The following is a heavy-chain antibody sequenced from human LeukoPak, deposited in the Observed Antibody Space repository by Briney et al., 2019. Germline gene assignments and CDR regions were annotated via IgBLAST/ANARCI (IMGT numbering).Heavy chain of an antibody. Sequence: PGGSLRLFCAASGFTVSSNYMSWVRQAPGKGLEWVSVIYSGGSTYYADSVKGRFTISRDNSKNTLYLQMNSLRAEDTAVYYCASGVLLWFGAFDYWGQGTLVTVSS. V-gene: IGHV3-53*01. J-gene: IGHJ4*02. CDR3: ASGVLLWFGAFDY. CDR1: GFTVSSNY. D-gene: IGHD3-10*01. CDR2: IYSGGST.